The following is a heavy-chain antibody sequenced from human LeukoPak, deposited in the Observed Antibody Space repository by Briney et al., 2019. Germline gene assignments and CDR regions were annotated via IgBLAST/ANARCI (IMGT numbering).Heavy chain of an antibody. CDR3: AGPAYGGGPDAFDI. D-gene: IGHD4-23*01. Sequence: SETLSLTCSVSGASVSDGNYYWSWIRQPPGRGLEWIGYMFYSESTKYNPSLKSRVTISVDTSKNQFSLKLISMTAADTAVYYCAGPAYGGGPDAFDIWGQGTMVTVSS. CDR2: MFYSEST. CDR1: GASVSDGNYY. J-gene: IGHJ3*02. V-gene: IGHV4-61*01.